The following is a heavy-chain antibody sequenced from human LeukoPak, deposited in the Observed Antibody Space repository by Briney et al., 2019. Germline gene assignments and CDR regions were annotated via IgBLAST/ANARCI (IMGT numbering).Heavy chain of an antibody. CDR2: IYSGGST. V-gene: IGHV3-53*01. D-gene: IGHD1-20*01. J-gene: IGHJ4*02. Sequence: PGGSLRLSCAASGFTVSSNYMSWVRQAPGKGLEWVSVIYSGGSTYYADSVKGRFTISRDNSKNTLYLQMNSLRAEDTAVYYCARDRITGTLDYWGQGTLVTVSS. CDR1: GFTVSSNY. CDR3: ARDRITGTLDY.